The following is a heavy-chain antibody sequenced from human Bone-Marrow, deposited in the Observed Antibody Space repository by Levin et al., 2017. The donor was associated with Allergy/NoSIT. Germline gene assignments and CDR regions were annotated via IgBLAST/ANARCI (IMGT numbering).Heavy chain of an antibody. CDR1: GGTFSTYP. Sequence: GGSLRLSCEASGGTFSTYPISWVRQAQGHGLEWMGGIIPTLGAANYAQKFQGRVTITAHESTNIVFMEMTNLRSEDTAVYYCVRALGTVSGSGDVWGQGTKITVSS. CDR2: IIPTLGAA. D-gene: IGHD3-16*01. CDR3: VRALGTVSGSGDV. J-gene: IGHJ6*02. V-gene: IGHV1-69*01.